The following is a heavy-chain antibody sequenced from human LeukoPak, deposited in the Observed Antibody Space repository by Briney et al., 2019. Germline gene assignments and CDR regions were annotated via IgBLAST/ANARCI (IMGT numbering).Heavy chain of an antibody. Sequence: ASVKVSCTASGYSFTAYYMHLVRQAPGQGLEWMGIINPSGGSTSYAQKFQGRVTMTRDTSVSTVYVELSRLRSDDTAVYYCARSDSYTWFDPWGQGTLVTVSS. CDR3: ARSDSYTWFDP. J-gene: IGHJ5*02. CDR1: GYSFTAYY. V-gene: IGHV1-46*01. CDR2: INPSGGST. D-gene: IGHD2-15*01.